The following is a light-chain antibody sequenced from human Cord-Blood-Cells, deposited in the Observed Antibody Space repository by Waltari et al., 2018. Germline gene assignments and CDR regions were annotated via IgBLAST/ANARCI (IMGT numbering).Light chain of an antibody. CDR2: GNS. V-gene: IGLV1-40*01. CDR1: TSNIGAGYD. CDR3: QSYDSSLSGSV. J-gene: IGLJ3*02. Sequence: QSVLTQPPSVSGAPGQMVTISCPGSTSNIGAGYDVHWYQQLPGTAPKLLIYGNSNRPSGVPDRFSGSKSGTSASLAITGLQAEDEADYYCQSYDSSLSGSVFGGGTKLTVL.